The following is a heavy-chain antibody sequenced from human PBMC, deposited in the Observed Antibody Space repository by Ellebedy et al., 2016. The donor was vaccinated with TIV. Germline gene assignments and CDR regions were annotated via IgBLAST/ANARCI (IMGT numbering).Heavy chain of an antibody. CDR2: VADDGNAK. CDR1: GFTISSYS. Sequence: GESLKISCAAPGFTISSYSVNWVRQAPGKGLEWVAVVADDGNAKVYADSVKGRFTISRDNSKTTLYMQMNGLRPEDTAVYYCAREAAWGQWYYDLWGRGTLVTVSS. CDR3: AREAAWGQWYYDL. V-gene: IGHV3-30*03. D-gene: IGHD3-16*01. J-gene: IGHJ2*01.